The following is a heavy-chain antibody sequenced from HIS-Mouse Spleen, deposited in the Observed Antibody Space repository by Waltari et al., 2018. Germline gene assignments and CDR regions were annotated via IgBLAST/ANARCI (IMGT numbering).Heavy chain of an antibody. Sequence: QLQLQESGPGLVKPSETLSLTCTVSGGSISSSSYYWGWIRQHPGKGLEWIGSIYYSGRTYYNPSRKSRVTLSVDTSKNQFSLKLSSVTAADTAVYYCAREIPYSSSWYDWYFDLWGRGTLVTVSS. CDR2: IYYSGRT. CDR1: GGSISSSSYY. CDR3: AREIPYSSSWYDWYFDL. V-gene: IGHV4-39*07. J-gene: IGHJ2*01. D-gene: IGHD6-13*01.